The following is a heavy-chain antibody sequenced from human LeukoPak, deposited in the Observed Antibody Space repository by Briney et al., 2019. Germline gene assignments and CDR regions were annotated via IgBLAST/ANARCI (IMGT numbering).Heavy chain of an antibody. Sequence: PGGSLRLSCAASGFTFSSYSMSWVRQAPGRGLEWVSSISSSSSYIYYADSVKGRFTISRDNAKNSLYLQMNSLRAEDTAVYYCARVDYSGFNDYGYFDYWGQGTLVTVSS. CDR1: GFTFSSYS. D-gene: IGHD4-17*01. V-gene: IGHV3-21*01. CDR3: ARVDYSGFNDYGYFDY. J-gene: IGHJ4*02. CDR2: ISSSSSYI.